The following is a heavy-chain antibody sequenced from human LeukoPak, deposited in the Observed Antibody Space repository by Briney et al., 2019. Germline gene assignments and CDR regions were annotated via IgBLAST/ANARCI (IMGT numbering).Heavy chain of an antibody. CDR2: FYYTWST. V-gene: IGHV4-59*01. CDR3: ARVPSGSMITFADGSEV. D-gene: IGHD3-16*01. Sequence: SEALSLTCTASGGAISSYYCSCIRHPPVYSLACLVYFYYTWSTNYTPSLKIPVTISVHTSKNRFSLKLTSLTAAATAVYYCARVPSGSMITFADGSEVCGQGTLVTVSS. J-gene: IGHJ4*02. CDR1: GGAISSYY.